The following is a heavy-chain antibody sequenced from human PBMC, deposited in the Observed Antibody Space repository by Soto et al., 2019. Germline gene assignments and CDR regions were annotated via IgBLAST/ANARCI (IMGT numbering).Heavy chain of an antibody. CDR1: GYTFTGYY. J-gene: IGHJ6*02. CDR2: INPNSGGT. D-gene: IGHD3-3*01. CDR3: ARVLSDYDFWSGYGSYYYGMDV. Sequence: GASVKVSCKASGYTFTGYYMHWVRQAPGQGLEWMGWINPNSGGTNYAQKFQGWVTMTRDTSISTAYMELSRLRSDDTAVYYCARVLSDYDFWSGYGSYYYGMDVWGQGTTVTVSS. V-gene: IGHV1-2*04.